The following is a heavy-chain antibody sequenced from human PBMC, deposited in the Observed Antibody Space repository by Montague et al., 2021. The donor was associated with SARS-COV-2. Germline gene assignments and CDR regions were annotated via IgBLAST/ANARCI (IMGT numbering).Heavy chain of an antibody. CDR3: ARGLPVTTLFYYFGMDV. V-gene: IGHV4-34*01. J-gene: IGHJ6*02. CDR1: GGSFSDNY. D-gene: IGHD4-11*01. Sequence: SETLSLTCAVYGGSFSDNYWSWIRRPPGKGLEWIGEINHYGSTNYNPSLKSRVTMSVDTSKNQFSLKLSSVTAADTAVYYCARGLPVTTLFYYFGMDVWGQGTTVTVSS. CDR2: INHYGST.